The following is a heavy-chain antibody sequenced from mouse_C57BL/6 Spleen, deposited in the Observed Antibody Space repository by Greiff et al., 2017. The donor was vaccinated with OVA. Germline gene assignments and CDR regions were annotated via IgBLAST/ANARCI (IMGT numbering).Heavy chain of an antibody. CDR1: GFTFSSYA. CDR2: ISDGGSYT. Sequence: EVKVVESGGGLVKPGGSLKLSCAASGFTFSSYAMSWVRQTPEKRLEWVATISDGGSYTYYPDNVKGRFTISRDNAKNNLYLQMSHLKSEDTAMYYCARGYYWGQGTTLTVSS. V-gene: IGHV5-4*03. CDR3: ARGYY. J-gene: IGHJ2*01.